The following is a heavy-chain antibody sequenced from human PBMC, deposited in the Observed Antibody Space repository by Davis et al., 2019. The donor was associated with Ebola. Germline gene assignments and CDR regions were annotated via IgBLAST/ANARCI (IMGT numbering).Heavy chain of an antibody. CDR3: ARVDQTGGFTGLDY. V-gene: IGHV3-30-3*01. D-gene: IGHD1-14*01. CDR2: ISYDGSNK. Sequence: GESLKISCAASGFTFSSYAMHWVRQAPGKGLEWVAVISYDGSNKYYADSVKGRFTISRDNSKNTVYLEMSRLTTEDTALYYCARVDQTGGFTGLDYWGQGALVTVSS. J-gene: IGHJ4*02. CDR1: GFTFSSYA.